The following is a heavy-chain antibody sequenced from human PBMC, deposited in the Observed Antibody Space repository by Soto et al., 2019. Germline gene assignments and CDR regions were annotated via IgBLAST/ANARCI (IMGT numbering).Heavy chain of an antibody. V-gene: IGHV3-15*01. D-gene: IGHD3-22*01. Sequence: LSRAASGLNIRDVGVRCISKTKGKGLEWVGRIKSKTDGGTTDYAAPVKGRFTISRDDSKNTLYLQMNSLKTEDTAVYYCTTDDDAKSSIQWVSSYLVQGTLV. CDR1: GLNIRDVG. J-gene: IGHJ4*02. CDR2: IKSKTDGGTT. CDR3: TTDDDAKSSIQWVSSY.